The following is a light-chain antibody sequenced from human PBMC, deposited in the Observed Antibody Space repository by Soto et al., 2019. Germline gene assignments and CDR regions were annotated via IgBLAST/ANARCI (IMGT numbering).Light chain of an antibody. V-gene: IGKV3-20*01. J-gene: IGKJ1*01. CDR2: GAS. CDR3: QQYGSSPTWT. Sequence: SPCTVSLSKGERATLSCGASQSVSNNYLAWYQQKPGQAPRLLIYGASTRATGIPDRFSGSGSGTDFTLTISRLEPEDSAVYYCQQYGSSPTWTFGQ. CDR1: QSVSNNY.